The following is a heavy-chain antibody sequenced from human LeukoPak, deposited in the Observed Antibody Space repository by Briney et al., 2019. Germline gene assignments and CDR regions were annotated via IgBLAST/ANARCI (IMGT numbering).Heavy chain of an antibody. D-gene: IGHD2-2*01. CDR3: AKGHCSSTSCYYFDY. J-gene: IGHJ4*02. Sequence: GRSLRLSCAASGFTFSSYAMHWVRQAPGKGLEWVAFIRYDGSNKYYADSVKGRFTISRDNSKNTLYLQMNSLRAEDTAAYYCAKGHCSSTSCYYFDYWGQGTLVTVSS. V-gene: IGHV3-30*02. CDR1: GFTFSSYA. CDR2: IRYDGSNK.